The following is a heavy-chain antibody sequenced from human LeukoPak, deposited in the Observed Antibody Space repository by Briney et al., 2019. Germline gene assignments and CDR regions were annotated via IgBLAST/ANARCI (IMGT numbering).Heavy chain of an antibody. CDR1: GFTFSSYW. Sequence: GGSLRLSCAASGFTFSSYWMSWVRQAPGKGLEGVANIKQDGSEKYYVDSVKGRFSISRDHAKNSLYLQMNSLRAEDTAVYCCARSGAAGYYMDVWGKGTTVTVSS. CDR3: ARSGAAGYYMDV. J-gene: IGHJ6*03. CDR2: IKQDGSEK. V-gene: IGHV3-7*01. D-gene: IGHD6-13*01.